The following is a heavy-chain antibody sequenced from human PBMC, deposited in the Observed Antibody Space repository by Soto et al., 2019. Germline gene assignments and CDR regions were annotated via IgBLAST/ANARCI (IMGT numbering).Heavy chain of an antibody. CDR2: ISSNGGST. Sequence: GGSLRLSCSASGFTFSSYAMHWVRQAPGKGLEYVSAISSNGGSTYYADSVKGRFTISRDNSKNTLYHQMSSLRAEDTAVYYCVKDGYSSCWYYYYYYYMDVWGKGTTVTVSS. V-gene: IGHV3-64D*09. D-gene: IGHD6-19*01. CDR1: GFTFSSYA. CDR3: VKDGYSSCWYYYYYYYMDV. J-gene: IGHJ6*03.